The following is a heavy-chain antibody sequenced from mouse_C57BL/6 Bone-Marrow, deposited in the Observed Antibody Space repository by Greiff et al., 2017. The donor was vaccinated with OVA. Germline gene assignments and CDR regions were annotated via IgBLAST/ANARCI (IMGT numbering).Heavy chain of an antibody. J-gene: IGHJ3*01. V-gene: IGHV1-26*01. CDR1: GYTFTDYY. CDR3: ARDYY. Sequence: EVQLQQSGPELVKPGASVKISCKASGYTFTDYYMNWVKQSHGKSLEWVGDINPNNGGTSYNQKFKGKATLTVDKSSSTAYMELRSLTSEDSAVYYCARDYYCGQGTLVTVSA. CDR2: INPNNGGT. D-gene: IGHD2-4*01.